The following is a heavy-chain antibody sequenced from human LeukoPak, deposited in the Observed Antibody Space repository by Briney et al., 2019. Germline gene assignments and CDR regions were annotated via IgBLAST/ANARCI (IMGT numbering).Heavy chain of an antibody. V-gene: IGHV3-53*01. D-gene: IGHD3-3*01. Sequence: GRSLRLSCAASGFTVSSNYMSWVRQAPGKGLEWVSVIYSGGSTYYADSVKGRFTISRDNSKNTLYLQMNSLRAEDTAVYYCARGRRDDFWSGYYTGYFDYWGQGTLVTVSS. CDR2: IYSGGST. J-gene: IGHJ4*02. CDR3: ARGRRDDFWSGYYTGYFDY. CDR1: GFTVSSNY.